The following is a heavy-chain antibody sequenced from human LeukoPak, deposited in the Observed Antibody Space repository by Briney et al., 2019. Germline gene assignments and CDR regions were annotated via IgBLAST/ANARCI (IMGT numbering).Heavy chain of an antibody. D-gene: IGHD4-17*01. CDR3: ARGHSPVTTKVSYFQH. CDR1: GGSFSGYY. V-gene: IGHV4-34*01. CDR2: INHSGST. J-gene: IGHJ1*01. Sequence: KPSETLSLTCTVYGGSFSGYYWSWIRQPPGKGLEWLGEINHSGSTNYNPSLKSRVTISLDTSKNHFSLKLSSVTAADTAVYYCARGHSPVTTKVSYFQHWGQGTLVTVSS.